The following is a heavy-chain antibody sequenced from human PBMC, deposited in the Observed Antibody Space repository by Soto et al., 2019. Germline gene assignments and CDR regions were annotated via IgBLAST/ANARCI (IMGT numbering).Heavy chain of an antibody. CDR1: GFTFSSYG. D-gene: IGHD6-13*01. V-gene: IGHV3-30*18. J-gene: IGHJ5*02. Sequence: QVQLVESGGGVVQPGRSLRLSCAASGFTFSSYGMHWVRQAPGKGLEWVAVISYDGSNKYYADSVKGRFTISRDNSKNTLYLQMNSLRAEYTAVYYCAKDGRGPYSSSWYDWFDPWGQGTLVTVSS. CDR2: ISYDGSNK. CDR3: AKDGRGPYSSSWYDWFDP.